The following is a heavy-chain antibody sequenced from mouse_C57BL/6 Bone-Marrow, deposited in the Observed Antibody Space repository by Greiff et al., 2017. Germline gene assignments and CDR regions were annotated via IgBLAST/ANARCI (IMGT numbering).Heavy chain of an antibody. CDR3: ASYYYGSSYFYYFDY. V-gene: IGHV1-22*01. CDR1: GYAFTDYN. CDR2: INPNNGGT. Sequence: DVQLQPSGPELVKPGASVKMSCKASGYAFTDYNMHWVKQSHGKSLEWIGYINPNNGGTSYNQKFKGKATLTVNKSSSTAYMELRSLTSEDSAVDYCASYYYGSSYFYYFDYWGQGTTLTVSS. D-gene: IGHD1-1*01. J-gene: IGHJ2*01.